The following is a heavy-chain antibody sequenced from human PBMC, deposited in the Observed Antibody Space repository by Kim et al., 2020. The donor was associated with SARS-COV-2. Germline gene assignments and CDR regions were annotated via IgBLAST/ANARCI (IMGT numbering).Heavy chain of an antibody. CDR1: KFTFSNFW. CDR3: AVYGSGWGAMDV. V-gene: IGHV3-7*01. J-gene: IGHJ6*02. Sequence: GGSLRLSCAASKFTFSNFWMTWVRQAPGKGLEWVANIKQDGSEKYYVDSVKGRFTISRDNANNSVYLQMNSLRAEDTAVYYCAVYGSGWGAMDVWGQGTT. D-gene: IGHD3-10*01. CDR2: IKQDGSEK.